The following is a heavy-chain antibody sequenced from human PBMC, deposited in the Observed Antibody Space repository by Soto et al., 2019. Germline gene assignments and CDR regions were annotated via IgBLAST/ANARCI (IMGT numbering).Heavy chain of an antibody. Sequence: PGGSLRLSCAASGFTFRNYGMHWVRQAPGKGLEWVAVISDDGSNKYNAGSVEGRFTISRDNSKNTLYLQMNSLRVGDTAVYYCAKGGGYSYGTNDAFDIWGQGTVVTVSS. CDR2: ISDDGSNK. CDR3: AKGGGYSYGTNDAFDI. V-gene: IGHV3-30*18. D-gene: IGHD5-18*01. J-gene: IGHJ3*02. CDR1: GFTFRNYG.